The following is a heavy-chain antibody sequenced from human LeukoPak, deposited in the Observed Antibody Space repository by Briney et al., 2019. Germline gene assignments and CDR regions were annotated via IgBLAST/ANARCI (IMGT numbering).Heavy chain of an antibody. J-gene: IGHJ6*03. Sequence: PSETLSLTCSVSGGSISSYYWSWIRQPAWKGLEWIGRIYTSGSTNYNPSLKSRVTMSVDTSKNQFSLKLSSVTAADTAVYYCARAHRPTAMVNYYYVYVWGKGATVTVSS. V-gene: IGHV4-4*07. CDR3: ARAHRPTAMVNYYYVYV. D-gene: IGHD5-18*01. CDR1: GGSISSYY. CDR2: IYTSGST.